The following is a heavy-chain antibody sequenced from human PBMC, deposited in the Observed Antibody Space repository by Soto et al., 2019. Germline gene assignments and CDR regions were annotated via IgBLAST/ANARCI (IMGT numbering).Heavy chain of an antibody. CDR2: IYYSGTT. J-gene: IGHJ4*02. CDR3: ARREIQGPIDY. V-gene: IGHV4-28*01. D-gene: IGHD1-26*01. Sequence: LKLQGSGPGLVKPSDTLSLTGAVSGYSIGSGNCWGWIRQPPGKGLEWIGYIYYSGTTYYNPSLKSRVTMSVDTSKNQFSLKLTSVTAVDTAVYYCARREIQGPIDYWGQGTLVTVSS. CDR1: GYSIGSGNC.